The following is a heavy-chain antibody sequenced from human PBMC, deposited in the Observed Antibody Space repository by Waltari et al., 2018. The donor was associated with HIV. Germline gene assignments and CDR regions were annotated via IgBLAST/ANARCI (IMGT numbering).Heavy chain of an antibody. CDR2: THEHGTT. J-gene: IGHJ1*01. D-gene: IGHD6-19*01. V-gene: IGHV4-39*01. CDR1: GGAISRSIFF. CDR3: ARKGWLGGRYFQH. Sequence: QLQLRESGPGLVNPSGTLSPSCLVSGGAISRSIFFWGWLCQTPGKGLEWIGSTHEHGTTQYNASLKSRVTISIDTSKNQFSLKGTSVTAADTAAYYCARKGWLGGRYFQHWGLGTLVTVSS.